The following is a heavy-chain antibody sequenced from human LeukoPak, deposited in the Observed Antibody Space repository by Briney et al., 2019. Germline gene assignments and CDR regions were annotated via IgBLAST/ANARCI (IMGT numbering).Heavy chain of an antibody. CDR3: TGPSFDASGMGFDP. CDR2: ISTDGSST. Sequence: GGSLRLSCAASGFTFSRYWIHWVRQAPGKGPVWVSVISTDGSSTRYADSVKGRFTISRDNVKNTLYLQMNSLRVEDTAVYYCTGPSFDASGMGFDPWGQGALVTVSS. D-gene: IGHD3-10*01. V-gene: IGHV3-74*01. J-gene: IGHJ5*02. CDR1: GFTFSRYW.